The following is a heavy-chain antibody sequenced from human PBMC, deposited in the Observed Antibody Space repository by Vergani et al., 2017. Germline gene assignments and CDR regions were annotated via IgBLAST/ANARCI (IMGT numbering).Heavy chain of an antibody. CDR3: ARDPTELRFLEWLPPNWFDP. CDR1: GYTFTSYD. V-gene: IGHV1-8*03. D-gene: IGHD3-3*01. J-gene: IGHJ5*02. Sequence: QVQLVQSGAEVKKPGASVKVSCKASGYTFTSYDINWVRQATGQGLEWMGWMNPNSGNTGYAQKFQGRVTITADESTSTAYMELSSLRSEDTAVYYCARDPTELRFLEWLPPNWFDPWGQGTLVTVSS. CDR2: MNPNSGNT.